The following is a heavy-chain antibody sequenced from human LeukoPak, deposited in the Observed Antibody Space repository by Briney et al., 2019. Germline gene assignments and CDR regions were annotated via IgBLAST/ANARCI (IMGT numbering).Heavy chain of an antibody. J-gene: IGHJ4*02. D-gene: IGHD7-27*01. CDR3: ASHFAHWGSHLFGY. CDR2: IGRDSSYV. CDR1: GFSFSTHN. Sequence: GGSLRLSCVASGFSFSTHNMNWVRQAPGQGLEWVSSIGRDSSYVYYADSLKGRFTISGDDAKNSLYLQMNNLRAEDTAVYYCASHFAHWGSHLFGYWGQGTLVTVSS. V-gene: IGHV3-21*01.